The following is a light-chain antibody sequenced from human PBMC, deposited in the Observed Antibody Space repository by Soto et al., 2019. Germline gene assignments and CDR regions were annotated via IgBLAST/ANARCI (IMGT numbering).Light chain of an antibody. CDR2: DAS. V-gene: IGKV1-17*01. J-gene: IGKJ2*03. CDR3: QQYNNYLYS. CDR1: QGIRNE. Sequence: IQMTQSPSSLSASVGDRVTITCRASQGIRNELGWYQQKPGKAPKALIYDASSLQSGVPSRFSGSGSGTEFSLTISSLQPDDFATYYCQQYNNYLYSFGQGTKLEIK.